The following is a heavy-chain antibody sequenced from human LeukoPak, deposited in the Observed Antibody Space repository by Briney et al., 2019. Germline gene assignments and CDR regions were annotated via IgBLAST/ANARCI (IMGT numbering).Heavy chain of an antibody. V-gene: IGHV3-30*18. CDR2: ISYDGSNK. CDR3: AKDRGVRTIRSRGHFDY. CDR1: GFTFSSYG. D-gene: IGHD1-1*01. J-gene: IGHJ4*02. Sequence: RSLRLSCAASGFTFSSYGMHWVRQAPGKGLEWVAVISYDGSNKYYADSVKGRFTISRDNSKNTLYLQMNSLRAEDTAVYYCAKDRGVRTIRSRGHFDYWGQGTLVTVSS.